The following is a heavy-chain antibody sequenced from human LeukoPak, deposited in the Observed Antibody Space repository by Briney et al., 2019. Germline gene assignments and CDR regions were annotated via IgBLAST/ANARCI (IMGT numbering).Heavy chain of an antibody. Sequence: PGGSLRLSCAASGFTVSSNYMSWVRQAPGKGLEWVSVIYSGGSTYYADSVKGRFTISRDNSKNTLYLQMNSLRAEDTAVYYCAKLFRPYSSSRIDYWGQGTLVTVSS. V-gene: IGHV3-53*01. CDR2: IYSGGST. J-gene: IGHJ4*02. D-gene: IGHD6-6*01. CDR1: GFTVSSNY. CDR3: AKLFRPYSSSRIDY.